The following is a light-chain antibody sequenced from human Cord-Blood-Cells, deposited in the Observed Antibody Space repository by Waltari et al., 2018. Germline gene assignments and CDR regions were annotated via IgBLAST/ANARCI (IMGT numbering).Light chain of an antibody. CDR1: SSDVGSYNL. V-gene: IGLV2-23*02. CDR3: CSYAGSSTLV. Sequence: QSALTQPASVSGSPGQSITISCPGTSSDVGSYNLVSWYQQYPGKAPKLMLYEVSKRPSGVSNRFSGSKSGNTASLTISGLQAEDEADYYCCSYAGSSTLVFGTGTKVTVL. J-gene: IGLJ1*01. CDR2: EVS.